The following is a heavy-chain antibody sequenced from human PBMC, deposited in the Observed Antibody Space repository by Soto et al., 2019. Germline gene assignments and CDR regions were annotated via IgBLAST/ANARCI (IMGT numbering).Heavy chain of an antibody. CDR2: ISTYNGDT. V-gene: IGHV1-18*01. J-gene: IGHJ6*02. CDR3: ARQGSLPYYYYVLDF. D-gene: IGHD1-26*01. CDR1: GYTFTTSG. Sequence: QVQLVQSGPEVKKPGASVKVSCEASGYTFTTSGISSVRQAPGQGLEWMGCISTYNGDTNSAQKFQGRVTMTAETSTGTPYMELMSLKSDDTAVYYCARQGSLPYYYYVLDFWGQGTTVTVSS.